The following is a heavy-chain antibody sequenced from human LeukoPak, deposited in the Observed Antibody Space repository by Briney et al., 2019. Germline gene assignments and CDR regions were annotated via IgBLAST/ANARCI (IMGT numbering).Heavy chain of an antibody. D-gene: IGHD3-10*01. CDR1: GFTFSSYW. CDR2: IKQDGSEK. CDR3: ARDVVGSGSYYSDAFDI. V-gene: IGHV3-7*01. J-gene: IGHJ3*02. Sequence: GGSLRLSCAASGFTFSSYWMSWVRQAPGKGLEWVANIKQDGSEKYYVDSVKGRLTISRDNATNSLYLQMNSLRAEDTAVYYCARDVVGSGSYYSDAFDIWGQGTMVTVSS.